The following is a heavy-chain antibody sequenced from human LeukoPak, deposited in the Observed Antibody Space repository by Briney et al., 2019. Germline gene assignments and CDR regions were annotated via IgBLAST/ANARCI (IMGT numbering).Heavy chain of an antibody. CDR1: GGSFSGYY. V-gene: IGHV4-59*08. CDR3: ARSSYYYDSSGYRSYYYGMDV. D-gene: IGHD3-22*01. J-gene: IGHJ6*02. CDR2: IYYSGST. Sequence: PSETLSLTCAVYGGSFSGYYWSWIRQPPGKGLEWIGYIYYSGSTNYNPSLKSRVTISVDTSKNQFSLKLSSVTAADTAVYYCARSSYYYDSSGYRSYYYGMDVWGQGTTVTVSS.